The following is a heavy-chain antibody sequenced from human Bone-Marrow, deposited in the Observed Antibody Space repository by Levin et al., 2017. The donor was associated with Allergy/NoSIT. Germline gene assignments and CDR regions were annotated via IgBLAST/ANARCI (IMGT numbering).Heavy chain of an antibody. Sequence: PSETLSLTCTVSGDSIADDYWTWFRQPPGQGLEWIAYIYANGFSYQNPSLNSRVALSVDTSTNQFSLRLTSVTAADTAVYYCARGRESSYGSGNYHNWFDPWGQGTLVTVSS. V-gene: IGHV4-59*01. CDR3: ARGRESSYGSGNYHNWFDP. D-gene: IGHD3-10*01. CDR1: GDSIADDY. J-gene: IGHJ5*02. CDR2: IYANGFS.